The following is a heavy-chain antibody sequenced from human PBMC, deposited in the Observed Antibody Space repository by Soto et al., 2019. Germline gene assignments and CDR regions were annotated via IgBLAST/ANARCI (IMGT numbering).Heavy chain of an antibody. D-gene: IGHD2-15*01. Sequence: GGSLRLSCISSGFTFMTYTMNWVRQAPGKGLEWVSGIRGFSPYTFYAESVKGRFTISRDNAKNSLYLQMNSLRAEDTAVYYCARDRGYDAHDYYYNAMDVWGQGTTVTVSS. CDR2: IRGFSPYT. CDR1: GFTFMTYT. J-gene: IGHJ6*02. V-gene: IGHV3-21*01. CDR3: ARDRGYDAHDYYYNAMDV.